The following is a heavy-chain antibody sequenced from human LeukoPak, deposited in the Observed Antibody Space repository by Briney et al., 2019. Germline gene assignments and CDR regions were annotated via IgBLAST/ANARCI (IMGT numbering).Heavy chain of an antibody. CDR2: ISYDGSNK. Sequence: GGPLRLSCAASGFTFSSYAMHWVRQAPGKGLEWVAVISYDGSNKYYADSVKGRFTISRDNSKNTLYLQMNSLRAEDTAVYYCARTYYYGSGSRNWFDPWGQGTLVTVSS. V-gene: IGHV3-30-3*01. D-gene: IGHD3-10*01. CDR3: ARTYYYGSGSRNWFDP. J-gene: IGHJ5*02. CDR1: GFTFSSYA.